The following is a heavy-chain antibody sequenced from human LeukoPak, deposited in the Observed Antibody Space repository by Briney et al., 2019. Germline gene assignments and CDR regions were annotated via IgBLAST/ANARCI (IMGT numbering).Heavy chain of an antibody. V-gene: IGHV1-69*13. CDR1: GYTFTSYY. Sequence: ASVEVSCKASGYTFTSYYMHWVRQAPGQGLEWMGGIIPIFGTANYAQKFQGRVTITADESTSTAYMELSSLRSEDTAVYYCARGFGYSSGWFDYWGQGTLVTVSS. J-gene: IGHJ4*02. D-gene: IGHD6-19*01. CDR3: ARGFGYSSGWFDY. CDR2: IIPIFGTA.